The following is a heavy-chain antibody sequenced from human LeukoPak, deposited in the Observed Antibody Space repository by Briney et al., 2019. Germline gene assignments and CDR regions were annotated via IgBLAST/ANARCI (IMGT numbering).Heavy chain of an antibody. D-gene: IGHD3-22*01. J-gene: IGHJ4*02. CDR1: GFTFSSSW. Sequence: PGGSLRLSCAASGFTFSSSWMNWVRQAPGKGLEWVANIKQDGSDKYYVDSVKGRFTISRDNAKNSLYVQMDSLRAEDTAVYYCARGDSSGYVCDYWGQGTLVTVSS. CDR2: IKQDGSDK. V-gene: IGHV3-7*01. CDR3: ARGDSSGYVCDY.